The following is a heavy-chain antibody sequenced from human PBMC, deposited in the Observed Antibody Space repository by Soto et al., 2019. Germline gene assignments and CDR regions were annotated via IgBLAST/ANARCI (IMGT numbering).Heavy chain of an antibody. D-gene: IGHD3-10*01. V-gene: IGHV4-34*01. CDR2: INHSGST. CDR1: GGSFSGYY. J-gene: IGHJ5*02. Sequence: QVQLQQWGAGLLKPSETLSLTCAVYGGSFSGYYWSWIRQPPGKGLEWIGEINHSGSTNYNPSLNRRVATSVDTSKNQFSLTLSSVTASDTAVYYWARGLSMVRGVIIAWPSWFDPWGQGTLVTVSS. CDR3: ARGLSMVRGVIIAWPSWFDP.